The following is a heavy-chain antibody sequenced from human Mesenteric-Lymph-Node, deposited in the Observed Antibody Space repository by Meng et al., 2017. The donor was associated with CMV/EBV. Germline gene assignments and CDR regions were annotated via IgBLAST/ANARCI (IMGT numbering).Heavy chain of an antibody. V-gene: IGHV4-38-2*02. J-gene: IGHJ6*02. D-gene: IGHD2-2*01. CDR3: ARVIVVVPAASYYYYGMDV. CDR2: IHHSGTT. CDR1: AYSISSGYY. Sequence: SETLSLTCNVAAYSISSGYYWGWIRQPPGKGLEWIGSIHHSGTTYYNPSLKSRVTISLDRSKNQFSLKLSSVTAADTAVYYCARVIVVVPAASYYYYGMDVWGQGTTVTVSS.